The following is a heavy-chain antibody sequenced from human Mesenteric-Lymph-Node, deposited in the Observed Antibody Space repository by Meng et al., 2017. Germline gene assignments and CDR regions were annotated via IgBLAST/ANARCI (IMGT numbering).Heavy chain of an antibody. D-gene: IGHD1-14*01. J-gene: IGHJ4*02. V-gene: IGHV4-30-2*05. Sequence: QLQLQESGSGLTKPSQTLPLTCAVSSGPIVSTDYSCSWIRRPPGKGLEWIGYIYHSVSTYYSPSLKSRVVMSVDTSKNQFSLRLSSVTAADTAIYYCARGSEPGYYFDYWGQGILVTVSS. CDR1: SGPIVSTDYS. CDR2: IYHSVST. CDR3: ARGSEPGYYFDY.